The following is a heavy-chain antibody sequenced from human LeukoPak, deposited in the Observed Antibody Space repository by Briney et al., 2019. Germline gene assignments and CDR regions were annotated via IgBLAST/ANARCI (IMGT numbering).Heavy chain of an antibody. CDR2: INPTSGRA. Sequence: ASVKVSCKASGYIFNNFYVHWVRQAPGQGLEWVGIINPTSGRASNAQKFQGRVTMTTDMSTSTLHMELTSLTSEDTAVYYYASGGVYRGGAFDLWGQGTLVTVSS. CDR1: GYIFNNFY. J-gene: IGHJ3*01. CDR3: ASGGVYRGGAFDL. D-gene: IGHD2-8*02. V-gene: IGHV1-46*02.